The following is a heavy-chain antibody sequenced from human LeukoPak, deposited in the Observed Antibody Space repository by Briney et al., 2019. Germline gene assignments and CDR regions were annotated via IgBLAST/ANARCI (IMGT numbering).Heavy chain of an antibody. CDR2: IYPGDSGT. CDR1: GYSFTSYW. D-gene: IGHD3-3*01. J-gene: IGHJ4*02. V-gene: IGHV5-51*01. CDR3: ASLSQPIGYYDFWSSLY. Sequence: GESLKISCKGSGYSFTSYWIGWVRQMPGKGLEWMGIIYPGDSGTRYSPSFQGQVTISADKSISTAYLQWSSLKASDTAMYYCASLSQPIGYYDFWSSLYWGQGTLVTVSS.